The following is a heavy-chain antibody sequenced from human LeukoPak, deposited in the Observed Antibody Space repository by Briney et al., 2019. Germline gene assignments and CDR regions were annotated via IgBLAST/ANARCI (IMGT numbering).Heavy chain of an antibody. CDR2: LIPILGLA. V-gene: IGHV1-69*04. CDR1: GDTFNNYA. CDR3: ARTAGYESSDGNPSIDFDF. D-gene: IGHD3-22*01. Sequence: SVQVSCKASGDTFNNYAINWVRPAPGQGLEWVGRLIPILGLAKYAQRFQDRFTITSDKSTSTVYMEVRSLRSEDTAMYYCARTAGYESSDGNPSIDFDFWGQGTLVTVSS. J-gene: IGHJ4*02.